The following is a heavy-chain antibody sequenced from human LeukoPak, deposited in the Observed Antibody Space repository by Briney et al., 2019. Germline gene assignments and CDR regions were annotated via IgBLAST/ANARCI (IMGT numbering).Heavy chain of an antibody. V-gene: IGHV4-59*01. J-gene: IGHJ4*02. CDR1: GGSISSYY. CDR2: ISYSGST. Sequence: SETLSLTCTVSGGSISSYYWGWIRQPPGKGLEWIGYISYSGSTNYNPSLKSRVIISVDTSKNQFSLKLSSVTAADTAVYYCARVIAAAEPTFDSWVQGTLVTVSS. CDR3: ARVIAAAEPTFDS. D-gene: IGHD6-13*01.